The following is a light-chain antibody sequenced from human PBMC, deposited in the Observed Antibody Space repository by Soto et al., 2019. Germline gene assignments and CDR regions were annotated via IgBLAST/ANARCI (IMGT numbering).Light chain of an antibody. CDR3: TSYVGNDNLV. CDR2: EVT. V-gene: IGLV2-8*01. J-gene: IGLJ3*02. CDR1: SSDVGAYKY. Sequence: QSVLTQPPSASGSPGQSVTISCTGTSSDVGAYKYVSWYQQYPGKAPKLMIYEVTKRPSGVPDRFSGSKSGNTASLTVSGLQAEDEADYYCTSYVGNDNLVFGGGTKLTVL.